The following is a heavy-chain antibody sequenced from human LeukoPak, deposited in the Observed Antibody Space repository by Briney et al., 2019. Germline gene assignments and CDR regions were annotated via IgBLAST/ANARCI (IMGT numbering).Heavy chain of an antibody. CDR2: IYYSGST. D-gene: IGHD3-10*01. Sequence: PSETLSLTCTVSGGSISSSTYYWGWIRQPPGKGLEWIGSIYYSGSTYYNPSLKSRVTTSVDTSKNQFSLKLSSVTAADTAVYYCARAPGGVAFDIWGQGTMVTVSS. CDR1: GGSISSSTYY. V-gene: IGHV4-39*07. CDR3: ARAPGGVAFDI. J-gene: IGHJ3*02.